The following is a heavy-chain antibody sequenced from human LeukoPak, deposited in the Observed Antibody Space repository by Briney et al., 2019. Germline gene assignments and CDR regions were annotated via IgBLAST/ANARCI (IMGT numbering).Heavy chain of an antibody. J-gene: IGHJ4*02. V-gene: IGHV4-4*07. CDR1: GGSISSYY. Sequence: ASETLSLTCTVSGGSISSYYWSWIRQPAGKGLEWIGRIYTSGSTNYNPSLKSRVTMSVDTSKNQFSLKLSSVTAADTAVYYCARDGENWNDPKFDYWGQGTLVTVSS. D-gene: IGHD1-1*01. CDR2: IYTSGST. CDR3: ARDGENWNDPKFDY.